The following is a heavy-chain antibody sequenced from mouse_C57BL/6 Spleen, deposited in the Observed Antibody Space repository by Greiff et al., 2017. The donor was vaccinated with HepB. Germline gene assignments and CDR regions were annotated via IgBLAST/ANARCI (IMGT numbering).Heavy chain of an antibody. J-gene: IGHJ4*01. CDR2: IYPGSGST. CDR1: GYTFTSYW. D-gene: IGHD2-1*01. Sequence: QVQLQQPGAELVKPGASVKMSCKASGYTFTSYWITWVKQRPGQGLEWIGDIYPGSGSTNYNEKFKSKATLTVDTSSSTAYMQLSSLTSEDSAVYYCARPYGNYEVYYYAMDYWGQGTSVTVSS. V-gene: IGHV1-55*01. CDR3: ARPYGNYEVYYYAMDY.